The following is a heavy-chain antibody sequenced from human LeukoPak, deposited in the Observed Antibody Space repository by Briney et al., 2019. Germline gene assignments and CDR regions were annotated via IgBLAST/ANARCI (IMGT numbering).Heavy chain of an antibody. J-gene: IGHJ4*02. V-gene: IGHV4-31*03. CDR2: VDYRGTT. D-gene: IGHD3-10*01. Sequence: PSQTLSLTCIVSGESISSGTYYWNWFRQHPGKGLECIGYVDYRGTTYHNPSLKSRGTILVDTSKNQLSLTLSSVTAADTAIYYCARGFYGSGSFPVTFDYWGQGTLVIVSS. CDR3: ARGFYGSGSFPVTFDY. CDR1: GESISSGTYY.